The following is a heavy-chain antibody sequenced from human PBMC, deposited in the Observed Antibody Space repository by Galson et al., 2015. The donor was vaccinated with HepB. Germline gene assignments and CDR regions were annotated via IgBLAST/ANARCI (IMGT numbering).Heavy chain of an antibody. Sequence: SLRLSCAASGFTFSSYGMHWVRQAPGKGLEWVAVISYDGSNKYYADSVKGRFTISRDNSKNTLYLQMNSLRAEDTAVYYCAKDRRGRGYSGYDYWNWFDPWGQGTLVTVSS. D-gene: IGHD5-12*01. V-gene: IGHV3-30*18. CDR2: ISYDGSNK. CDR3: AKDRRGRGYSGYDYWNWFDP. CDR1: GFTFSSYG. J-gene: IGHJ5*02.